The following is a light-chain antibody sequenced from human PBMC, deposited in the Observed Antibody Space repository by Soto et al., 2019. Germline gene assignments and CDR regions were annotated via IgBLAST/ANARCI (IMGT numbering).Light chain of an antibody. CDR1: QSVSRN. CDR2: GAS. CDR3: QQYNSWPYT. Sequence: EIVMTHSPATLSVSPGERATLSCRASQSVSRNLAGYQQKPGQAPRLLIYGASTRATGIPARFSGSGSGTEFTLTISSLQSEDFAVYYCQQYNSWPYTFGQGTKLEIK. V-gene: IGKV3-15*01. J-gene: IGKJ2*01.